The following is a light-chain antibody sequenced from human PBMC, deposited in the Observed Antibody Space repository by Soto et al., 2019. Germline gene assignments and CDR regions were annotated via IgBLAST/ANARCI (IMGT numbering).Light chain of an antibody. CDR2: GNF. CDR3: QSYDSSLSGVV. Sequence: ELTQPPSVSGAPGQRVTISCAGGSSSIGAGYDVHWYQQLPGTAPKLLIYGNFNRPSGVPDRFSGSKSGTSASLAITGLQAGDEADYYCQSYDSSLSGVVFGGGTKLTVL. CDR1: SSSIGAGYD. V-gene: IGLV1-40*01. J-gene: IGLJ2*01.